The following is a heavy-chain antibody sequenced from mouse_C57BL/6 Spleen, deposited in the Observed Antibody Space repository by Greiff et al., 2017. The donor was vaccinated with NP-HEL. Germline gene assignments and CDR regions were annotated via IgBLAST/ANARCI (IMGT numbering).Heavy chain of an antibody. V-gene: IGHV3-6*01. D-gene: IGHD1-1*01. CDR1: GYSITSGYY. CDR2: ISYDGSN. J-gene: IGHJ1*03. Sequence: VQLKESGPGLVKPSQSLSLTCSVTGYSITSGYYWNWIRQFPGNKLEWMGYISYDGSNNYNPSLKNRISITRDTSKNEFFLKLNSVTTEDTATYYCARDKRSSYWYFDVWGTGTTVTVSS. CDR3: ARDKRSSYWYFDV.